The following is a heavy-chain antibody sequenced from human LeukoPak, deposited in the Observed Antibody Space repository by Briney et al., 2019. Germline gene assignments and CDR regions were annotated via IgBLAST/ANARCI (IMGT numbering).Heavy chain of an antibody. CDR2: INHSGST. Sequence: GSLRLSCAASGFTFSSYAMSWIRQPPGKGLEWIGEINHSGSTDYSPSLERRITMSVDKAKNQFSLTMRSVSAADTAVYYCASRPGDWDGLDVWGQGTTVTVSS. D-gene: IGHD1-26*01. CDR3: ASRPGDWDGLDV. J-gene: IGHJ6*02. V-gene: IGHV4-34*01. CDR1: GFTFSSYA.